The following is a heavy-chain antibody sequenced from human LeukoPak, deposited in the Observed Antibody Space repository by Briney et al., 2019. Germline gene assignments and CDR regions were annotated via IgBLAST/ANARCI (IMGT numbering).Heavy chain of an antibody. Sequence: PSETLSLTFTVAGGSISSYYWSWIRQPPGKGLEGLGYIYYIGGTNYTPSLTPPVTISVDTSKNQSSLKLSSVTAADTAVYYCARAYYDSSGYFYYYYYMDVWGKGTTVTVSS. D-gene: IGHD3-22*01. CDR2: IYYIGGT. CDR1: GGSISSYY. CDR3: ARAYYDSSGYFYYYYYMDV. V-gene: IGHV4-59*12. J-gene: IGHJ6*03.